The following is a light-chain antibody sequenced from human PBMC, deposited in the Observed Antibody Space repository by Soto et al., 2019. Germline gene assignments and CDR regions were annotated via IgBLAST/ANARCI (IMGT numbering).Light chain of an antibody. CDR2: EVS. J-gene: IGLJ2*01. Sequence: QSALTQPASVSGSPGQSITISCSGTSSDVDDHNYISWYQQHPGKAPKLMIYEVSHRLSGVSNRFSGSKSGYTASLTISGLQDEDEADYFCTSSLSNSIVIFGGGTKVTVL. CDR1: SSDVDDHNY. CDR3: TSSLSNSIVI. V-gene: IGLV2-14*01.